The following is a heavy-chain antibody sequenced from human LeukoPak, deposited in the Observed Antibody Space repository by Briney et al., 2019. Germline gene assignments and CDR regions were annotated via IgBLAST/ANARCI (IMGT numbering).Heavy chain of an antibody. J-gene: IGHJ6*03. D-gene: IGHD2-2*01. CDR3: ARVSIVVVPAVPYYYYYYMDV. CDR1: GGSISSSRYY. CDR2: MYYSGST. V-gene: IGHV4-39*07. Sequence: SETLSLTCTVSGGSISSSRYYWGWIRQPPGKGLEWIGSMYYSGSTYYNPSLKSRVTISVDTSKNQFSLELSSVTAADTAVYYCARVSIVVVPAVPYYYYYYMDVWGKGTTVTVSS.